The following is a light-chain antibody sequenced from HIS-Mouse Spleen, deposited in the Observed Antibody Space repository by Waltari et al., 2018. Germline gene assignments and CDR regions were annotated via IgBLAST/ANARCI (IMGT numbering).Light chain of an antibody. CDR1: QSISSW. J-gene: IGKJ1*01. CDR2: KAS. CDR3: QQYRT. Sequence: DIQMTQYPSTLSASVGDRVTITCRASQSISSWLAWYQQKPGKAPKLLIYKASSLESGVPSRFSGSGSGTEYTLTSSSLQPDDVATYYWQQYRTFGQGTKVEIK. V-gene: IGKV1-5*03.